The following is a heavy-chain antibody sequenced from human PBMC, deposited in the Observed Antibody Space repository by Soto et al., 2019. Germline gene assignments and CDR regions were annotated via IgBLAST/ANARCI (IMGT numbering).Heavy chain of an antibody. Sequence: QVQLVESVGGLVKPGGSLRLSCAASGFTFSDYYMSWIRQAPGKGLEWVSYISSSGSTIYYADSVKGRFTISRDNAKNSLDLQMNRMRAEDTAVYSCARNAGLTEGYHNSGFDPWGQGTLVTVSS. D-gene: IGHD2-15*01. CDR1: GFTFSDYY. V-gene: IGHV3-11*01. CDR2: ISSSGSTI. CDR3: ARNAGLTEGYHNSGFDP. J-gene: IGHJ5*02.